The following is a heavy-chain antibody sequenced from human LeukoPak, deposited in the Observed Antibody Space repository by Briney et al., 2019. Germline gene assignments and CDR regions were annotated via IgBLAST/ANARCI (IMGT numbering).Heavy chain of an antibody. CDR3: AKDVFSANWYYFDQ. Sequence: PGGSLRLSCAASGFTFSSYWMHWVRQAPGKGLVWVSRITSDGSSTTYADSVKGRFSTSRDNAKKSLYLQMNNLRPEDTAFYFCAKDVFSANWYYFDQWGQGTLVTVSS. D-gene: IGHD4/OR15-4a*01. V-gene: IGHV3-74*01. J-gene: IGHJ4*02. CDR1: GFTFSSYW. CDR2: ITSDGSST.